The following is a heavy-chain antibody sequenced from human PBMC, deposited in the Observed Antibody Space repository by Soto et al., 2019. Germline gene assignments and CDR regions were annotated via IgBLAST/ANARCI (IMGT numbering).Heavy chain of an antibody. D-gene: IGHD2-15*01. CDR2: IWYDASNE. J-gene: IGHJ6*04. CDR1: GFTFSAYG. Sequence: QVQLVESGGGAVQPGKSLRLSCAASGFTFSAYGMHWVRQDPGKGLQWVAVIWYDASNEYYAESVKGRFTSSRDNSKNTLYLHKTNLRVVDRYVYYCARGGDGGLAIYGLDVWGEETTVTVSS. V-gene: IGHV3-33*01. CDR3: ARGGDGGLAIYGLDV.